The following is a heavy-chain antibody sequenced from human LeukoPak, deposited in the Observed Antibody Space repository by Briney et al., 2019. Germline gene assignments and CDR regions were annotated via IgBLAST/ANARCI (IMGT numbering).Heavy chain of an antibody. Sequence: SETLSLTCTVSGGSTSSSSYYWGWIRQPPGKGLEWIGSVYYSGSTYYNPSLKSRVTISVDTSKNQFSLKLSSVTAADTAVYYCARHNNGRNYYYMDVWGKGTTVTVSS. V-gene: IGHV4-39*01. J-gene: IGHJ6*03. D-gene: IGHD1/OR15-1a*01. CDR1: GGSTSSSSYY. CDR2: VYYSGST. CDR3: ARHNNGRNYYYMDV.